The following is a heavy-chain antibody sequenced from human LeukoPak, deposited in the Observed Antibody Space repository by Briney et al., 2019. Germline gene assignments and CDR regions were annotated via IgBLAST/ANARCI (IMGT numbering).Heavy chain of an antibody. Sequence: GGSLRLSCATSGFTFSDHYMDWVRQAPGKGLEWVARTRSKARGYTTECAASVKGRFTVSRDESMNSLYLQMNSLKTEDTAVYYCARGPTVTFNYHYGMDVWGQGTTVTVSS. J-gene: IGHJ6*02. CDR1: GFTFSDHY. CDR3: ARGPTVTFNYHYGMDV. D-gene: IGHD4-17*01. V-gene: IGHV3-72*01. CDR2: TRSKARGYTT.